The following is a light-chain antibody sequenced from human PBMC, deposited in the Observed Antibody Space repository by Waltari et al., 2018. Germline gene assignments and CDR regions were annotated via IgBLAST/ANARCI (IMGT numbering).Light chain of an antibody. CDR1: QSGSRA. Sequence: SCRASQSGSRALAWYQQKPGQAPRLLIDVASTRATGIPDRFSGSGSGTDFSLTISRLEPDDFAVYYCQHYLRLPVTFGQGTTVEI. V-gene: IGKV3-20*01. J-gene: IGKJ1*01. CDR2: VAS. CDR3: QHYLRLPVT.